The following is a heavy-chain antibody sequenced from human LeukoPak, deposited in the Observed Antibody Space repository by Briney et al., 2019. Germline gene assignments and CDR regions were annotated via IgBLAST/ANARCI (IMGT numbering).Heavy chain of an antibody. D-gene: IGHD6-13*01. J-gene: IGHJ4*02. CDR3: ARTRGSSWDLYFDY. Sequence: GGSLRLSCAASGFTFRSYAMSWVRQAPGKGLEWVSAISGSGGRAYYPDSVRGRFTISRDNSKNTLYLQMTSLRAEDTAVYYCARTRGSSWDLYFDYWGQGTLVTVSS. V-gene: IGHV3-23*01. CDR2: ISGSGGRA. CDR1: GFTFRSYA.